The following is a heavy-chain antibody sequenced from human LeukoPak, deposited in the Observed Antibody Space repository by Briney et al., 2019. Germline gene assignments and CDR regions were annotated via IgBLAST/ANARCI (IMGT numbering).Heavy chain of an antibody. Sequence: SETLSLTCTVSGGSISSYYWSWIRQPPGKGLEWIGYIYYSGSTNYNPSLKSRVTISVDTSKNQFSLKLSSVTAADTAVYYCARTTAAGTFPFDYWGQGTLVTVSS. J-gene: IGHJ4*02. CDR3: ARTTAAGTFPFDY. D-gene: IGHD6-13*01. CDR2: IYYSGST. V-gene: IGHV4-59*01. CDR1: GGSISSYY.